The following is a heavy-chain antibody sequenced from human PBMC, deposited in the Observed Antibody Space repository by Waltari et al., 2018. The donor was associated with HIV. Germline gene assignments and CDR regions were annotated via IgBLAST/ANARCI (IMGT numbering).Heavy chain of an antibody. CDR2: IYPGDSET. Sequence: EVQLVQSGAEVKKPGESLKISCEASGYSFTDSWIAWVRQRPGKGLEWMCIIYPGDSETRYSPSVHGQVTISVDKSINTAYVQWRSLKASDTAMYYCARQYYYDSDGYLGDLGYWGQGTLVTVSS. CDR3: ARQYYYDSDGYLGDLGY. D-gene: IGHD3-22*01. V-gene: IGHV5-51*01. J-gene: IGHJ4*02. CDR1: GYSFTDSW.